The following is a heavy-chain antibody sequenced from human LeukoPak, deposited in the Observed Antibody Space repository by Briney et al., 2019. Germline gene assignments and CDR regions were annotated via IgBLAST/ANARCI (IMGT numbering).Heavy chain of an antibody. J-gene: IGHJ4*02. CDR2: INPNSGGT. CDR1: GYTFTGHY. CDR3: ARDFRGGDSSGFE. Sequence: ASVKVSCKASGYTFTGHYMHWVRQAPGQGLEWMGWINPNSGGTNYAQKFQGRVTMTRDTSISTAYMELSRLRSDDTAVYYCARDFRGGDSSGFEWGQGTLVTVSS. V-gene: IGHV1-2*02. D-gene: IGHD3-22*01.